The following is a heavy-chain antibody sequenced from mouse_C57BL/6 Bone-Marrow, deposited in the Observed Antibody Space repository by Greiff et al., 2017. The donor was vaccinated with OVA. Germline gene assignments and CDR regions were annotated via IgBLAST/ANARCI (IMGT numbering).Heavy chain of an antibody. D-gene: IGHD1-1*01. Sequence: DVKLVESGGGLVKPGGSLKLSCAASGFTFSDYGMHWVRQAPEKGLEWVAYISSGSSTIYYADTVKGRFTISRANAKNNLFLQMTSLRSEDTAMYYCARTNFTTVVARAMDYWGQGTSVTVSS. J-gene: IGHJ4*01. CDR1: GFTFSDYG. V-gene: IGHV5-17*01. CDR3: ARTNFTTVVARAMDY. CDR2: ISSGSSTI.